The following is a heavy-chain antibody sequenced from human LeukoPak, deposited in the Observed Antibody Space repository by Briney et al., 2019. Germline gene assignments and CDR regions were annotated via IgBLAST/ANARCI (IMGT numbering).Heavy chain of an antibody. CDR3: ARCIAVADSYYMEV. CDR2: IYHSGST. D-gene: IGHD6-19*01. CDR1: GYSISSGYY. V-gene: IGHV4-38-2*01. J-gene: IGHJ6*03. Sequence: SETLSLTCAVSGYSISSGYYWGWIRQPPGKGLELIGSIYHSGSTYYNPSLKSRVTISVDTSKNQFSLKLSSVTAADTAVYYCARCIAVADSYYMEVWGKGTTVTVSS.